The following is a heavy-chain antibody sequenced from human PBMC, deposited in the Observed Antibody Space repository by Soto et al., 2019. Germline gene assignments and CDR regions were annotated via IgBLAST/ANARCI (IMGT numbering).Heavy chain of an antibody. V-gene: IGHV3-23*01. CDR1: GFTFGAYV. CDR3: AKVGGSGSYYNVFDY. J-gene: IGHJ4*02. CDR2: ISGSGGST. D-gene: IGHD3-10*01. Sequence: PGGSLRLSCAASGFTFGAYVMHWVRQAPGKGLEWVSAISGSGGSTYYADSVKGRFTISRDNSKNTLYLQMNSLRAEDTAVYYCAKVGGSGSYYNVFDYWGQGTLVTVSS.